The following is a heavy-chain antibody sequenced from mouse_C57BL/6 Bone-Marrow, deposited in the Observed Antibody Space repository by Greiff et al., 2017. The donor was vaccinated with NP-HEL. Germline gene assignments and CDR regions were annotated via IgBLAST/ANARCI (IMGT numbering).Heavy chain of an antibody. CDR3: ARYRASTGTRAMDD. CDR2: INPSSGYT. CDR1: GYTFTSYW. Sequence: QVQLQQSGAELAKPGASVKLSCKASGYTFTSYWMHWVKQRPGQGLEWIGYINPSSGYTKYNQKFKGKATLTADKSSSTAYMQLSSLTYEDSAVYYCARYRASTGTRAMDDWGQGTSVTVSS. J-gene: IGHJ4*01. D-gene: IGHD4-1*02. V-gene: IGHV1-7*01.